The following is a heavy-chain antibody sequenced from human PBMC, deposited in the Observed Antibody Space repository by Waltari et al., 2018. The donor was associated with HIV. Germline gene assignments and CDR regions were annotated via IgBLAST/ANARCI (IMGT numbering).Heavy chain of an antibody. CDR2: INQAGTER. D-gene: IGHD3-10*01. V-gene: IGHV3-7*01. CDR3: ATTHGSGDFDNDFDY. CDR1: AFTFTFYR. Sequence: EVQLVESGGGWVQPGGSLTLTCEASAFTFTFYRLSWVRQVPGKGLEWVANINQAGTERHYVDSVRGRFTISRDNGKTSLFLQMNSLSVEDTAVYYCATTHGSGDFDNDFDYWGQGTLV. J-gene: IGHJ4*02.